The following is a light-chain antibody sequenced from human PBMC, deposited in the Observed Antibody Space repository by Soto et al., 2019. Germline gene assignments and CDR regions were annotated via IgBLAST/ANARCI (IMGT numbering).Light chain of an antibody. V-gene: IGLV2-14*03. CDR2: DVS. CDR1: SSDIGGFNY. Sequence: QSALTQPASVSGSPGQSITISCTGTSSDIGGFNYVSWYLQHPGKAPKLMIYDVSNRPSGVSNRFSGSKSGNTASLTISGLRAEDEADYYCSSYTTSNTLVFGGGTKLTVL. J-gene: IGLJ2*01. CDR3: SSYTTSNTLV.